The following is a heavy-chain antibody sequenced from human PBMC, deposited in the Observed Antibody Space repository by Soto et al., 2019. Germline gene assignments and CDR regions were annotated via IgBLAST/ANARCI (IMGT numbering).Heavy chain of an antibody. D-gene: IGHD4-4*01. Sequence: SETLSLTCTVSGGSISSTFYYWVWIRQPPGKGLEWIGSIYYSGSTSYNPSHNPSLKSRLTMSVDTSGNQFSLKLSSVTAADTAVYFCARTYCTTTACQAHGIDVWGQGTTVTVSS. CDR2: IYYSGST. CDR1: GGSISSTFYY. CDR3: ARTYCTTTACQAHGIDV. J-gene: IGHJ6*02. V-gene: IGHV4-39*07.